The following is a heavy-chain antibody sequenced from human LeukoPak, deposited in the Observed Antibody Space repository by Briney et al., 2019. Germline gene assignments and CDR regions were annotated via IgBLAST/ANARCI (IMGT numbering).Heavy chain of an antibody. CDR2: INHSGST. CDR1: GGSFSGYY. J-gene: IGHJ4*02. D-gene: IGHD6-13*01. CDR3: ARVLRADSGSYFDY. Sequence: PSETLSLTCAVYGGSFSGYYWSWIRQPPGKGLEWIGEINHSGSTNYNPSLKSRVTISVDTSKNQFSLKLSSVTAADTAVYYCARVLRADSGSYFDYWGQGTLVTVSS. V-gene: IGHV4-34*01.